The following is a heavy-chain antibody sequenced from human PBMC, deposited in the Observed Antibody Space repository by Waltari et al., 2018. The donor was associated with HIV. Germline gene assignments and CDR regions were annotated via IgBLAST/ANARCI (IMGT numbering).Heavy chain of an antibody. V-gene: IGHV3-7*03. CDR2: IRKDSNKK. CDR3: AREVSGSPYFFNY. D-gene: IGHD2-21*01. J-gene: IGHJ4*02. Sequence: EVQLVQSGGGLVQPGGSRRLACVTSGFPFGSFSMSWVRKAPGKGLEGVANIRKDSNKKNYGDSVKGRVIISRDNGGNSLFLDMTDLRGEDTGLYYCAREVSGSPYFFNYWGQGAMLIVSP. CDR1: GFPFGSFS.